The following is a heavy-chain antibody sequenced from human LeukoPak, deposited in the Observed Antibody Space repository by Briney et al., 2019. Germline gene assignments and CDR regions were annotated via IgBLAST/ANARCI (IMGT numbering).Heavy chain of an antibody. D-gene: IGHD6-13*01. CDR2: ISAYNGNT. CDR1: GYTFTSYG. J-gene: IGHJ4*02. V-gene: IGHV1-18*01. CDR3: ARATVALIAAAGTLDY. Sequence: ASVTVSFKASGYTFTSYGINWVRQAPGQGREWMGWISAYNGNTNYAQKLQGRVTMTTDTSTSTAYMELRSLRSDDTAVYYCARATVALIAAAGTLDYWGQGTLVTVSS.